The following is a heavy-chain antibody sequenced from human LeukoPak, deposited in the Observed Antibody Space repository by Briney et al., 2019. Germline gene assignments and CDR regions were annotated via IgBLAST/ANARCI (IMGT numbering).Heavy chain of an antibody. J-gene: IGHJ4*02. CDR3: ARGSGDY. V-gene: IGHV3-7*04. CDR2: IRPDGSGK. CDR1: GLTFSGYW. Sequence: GGSLRLSCAASGLTFSGYWMNWVRQAPGKGLEWVANIRPDGSGKYYVDSVKGRFTISRDNAKNSLYLQMTSLRAEDTAVYYCARGSGDYSGQGTLVTVSS.